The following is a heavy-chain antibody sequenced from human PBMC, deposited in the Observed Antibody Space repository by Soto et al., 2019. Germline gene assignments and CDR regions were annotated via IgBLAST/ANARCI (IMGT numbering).Heavy chain of an antibody. CDR2: VVPKIGSI. D-gene: IGHD1-7*01. CDR3: TIGGRESNLNYGNFEY. J-gene: IGHJ4*02. CDR1: GCTFSRYT. Sequence: QVQLVQSGAAVKKPGSSVKVSCKAPGCTFSRYTINWVRQAPGQGLEWLGRVVPKIGSINFIRKFQGRLTLTADKATRTAFWELSSLRPEDTAVYYCTIGGRESNLNYGNFEYWGQVTQVTVSS. V-gene: IGHV1-69*08.